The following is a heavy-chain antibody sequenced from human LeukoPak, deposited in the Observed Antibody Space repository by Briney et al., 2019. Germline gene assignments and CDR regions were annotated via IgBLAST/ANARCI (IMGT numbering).Heavy chain of an antibody. CDR3: ARATNGRFDI. CDR1: GFTFSTSW. D-gene: IGHD2-8*01. J-gene: IGHJ3*02. CDR2: ISSSTSYI. V-gene: IGHV3-21*01. Sequence: PGGSLRLSCAASGFTFSTSWMGWVRQAPGKGLEWVSFISSSTSYISYADSVKGRFTISRDKAKSSLWLQMNSLRAEDTAVYYCARATNGRFDIWGQGTMVTVSS.